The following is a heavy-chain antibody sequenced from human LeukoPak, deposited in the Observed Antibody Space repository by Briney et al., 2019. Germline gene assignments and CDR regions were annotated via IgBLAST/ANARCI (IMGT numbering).Heavy chain of an antibody. Sequence: ASVKVSCKASGYTFTSYDINWVRQATGQGLEWMGWMNPNSGNTGYAQKFQGRVTMTRNTSISTAYMELSSLRSEDTAVYHCARTENEMVPSDYWGQGTLVTVSS. V-gene: IGHV1-8*01. CDR3: ARTENEMVPSDY. CDR1: GYTFTSYD. D-gene: IGHD2-8*01. CDR2: MNPNSGNT. J-gene: IGHJ4*02.